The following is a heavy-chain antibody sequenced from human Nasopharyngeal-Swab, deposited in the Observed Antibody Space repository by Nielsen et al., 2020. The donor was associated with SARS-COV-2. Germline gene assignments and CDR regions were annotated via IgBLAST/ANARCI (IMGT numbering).Heavy chain of an antibody. Sequence: WIRQPPGKALEWLALIDWDDDKYYSTSLKTRLTISKDTSKNQVVLTMTNMDPVDTATYYCARFNTLNYGMDVWGQGTTVTVSS. D-gene: IGHD2/OR15-2a*01. CDR3: ARFNTLNYGMDV. J-gene: IGHJ6*02. CDR2: IDWDDDK. V-gene: IGHV2-70*01.